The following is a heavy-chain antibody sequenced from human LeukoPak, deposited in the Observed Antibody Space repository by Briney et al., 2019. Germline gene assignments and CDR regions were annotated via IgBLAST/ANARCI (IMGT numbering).Heavy chain of an antibody. J-gene: IGHJ3*02. CDR1: GFTFSGYW. CDR2: ISSSSIYI. CDR3: ARGRDGYNLVDAFDI. Sequence: GGSLRLSCTASGFTFSGYWMHWVRQAPGKGLEWVSSISSSSIYIYYADSLKGRFTISRDNAKNSLYLQMNSLRAEDTAVYYCARGRDGYNLVDAFDIWGQGIMVTVSS. D-gene: IGHD5-24*01. V-gene: IGHV3-21*01.